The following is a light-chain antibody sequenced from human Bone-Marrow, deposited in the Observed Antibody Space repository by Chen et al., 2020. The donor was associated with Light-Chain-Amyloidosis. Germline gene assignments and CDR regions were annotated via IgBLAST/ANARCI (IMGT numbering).Light chain of an antibody. CDR1: TQHIGAGYG. J-gene: IGLJ2*01. V-gene: IGLV1-40*01. CDR3: QSADSSLNQV. CDR2: SHT. Sequence: QSVLTQPPSVSGAXGQRXXISCXXSTQHIGAGYGVNWYHQLPATAPPLLIYSHTNRLSGVPDRFSGSRSGTSAXLAITGLQAEDEADYYCQSADSSLNQVFGGGTKLTVL.